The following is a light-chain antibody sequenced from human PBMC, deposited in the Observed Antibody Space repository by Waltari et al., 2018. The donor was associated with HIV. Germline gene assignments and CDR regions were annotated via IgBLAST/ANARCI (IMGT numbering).Light chain of an antibody. J-gene: IGKJ1*01. Sequence: DIQMTQSPSTLSASVGDTVTITCRASQGISSFLAWYQQKPGKAPNLLIYEASSLESGVPSRFSGSGSGTEFTLTISSLQPDDFATYYCQHYRDYPWTFGRGTKVEVK. V-gene: IGKV1-5*03. CDR3: QHYRDYPWT. CDR2: EAS. CDR1: QGISSF.